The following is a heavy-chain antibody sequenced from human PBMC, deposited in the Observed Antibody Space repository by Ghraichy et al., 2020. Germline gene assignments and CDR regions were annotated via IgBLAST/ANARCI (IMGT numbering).Heavy chain of an antibody. CDR1: GYSFTSYG. Sequence: ASVKVSCKASGYSFTSYGISWVRQAPGQGLEWMGWIGTFSGNTDYSQKLQDRLTMTIDTSTSTAYMELRSLRSDDSAVYFCARDKGFCGTTSCYSPYFYGMDVWGQETTVTVTS. D-gene: IGHD2-2*01. V-gene: IGHV1-18*01. J-gene: IGHJ6*02. CDR2: IGTFSGNT. CDR3: ARDKGFCGTTSCYSPYFYGMDV.